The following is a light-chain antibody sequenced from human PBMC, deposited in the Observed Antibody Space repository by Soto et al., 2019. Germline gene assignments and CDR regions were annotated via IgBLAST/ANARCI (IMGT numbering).Light chain of an antibody. CDR1: SGHSSYI. Sequence: QLVLTQSSSASASLGSSVKLTCTLSSGHSSYIIAWHQQQPGKAPRYLMKLEGSGSYNKGSGVPDRFSGSTSGADRYLTISNLQFEDAADYYCETGDSNTWVFGGGTKLTVL. CDR2: LEGSGSY. CDR3: ETGDSNTWV. V-gene: IGLV4-60*02. J-gene: IGLJ3*02.